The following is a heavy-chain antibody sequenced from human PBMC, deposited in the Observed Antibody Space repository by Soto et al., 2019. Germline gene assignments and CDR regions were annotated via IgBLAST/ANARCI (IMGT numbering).Heavy chain of an antibody. V-gene: IGHV3-21*01. CDR1: GFTFSSYS. J-gene: IGHJ5*02. CDR3: ARDWGSGFDP. Sequence: EVQLVESGGGLVKRGGSLRLSCAASGFTFSSYSMNWVRQAPGKGLEWVSSISSSSSYIYFADSVKGRFTISRDNAKNSLYLQMNSLRAEDTAVYYCARDWGSGFDPWGQGTLVTVSP. D-gene: IGHD3-16*01. CDR2: ISSSSSYI.